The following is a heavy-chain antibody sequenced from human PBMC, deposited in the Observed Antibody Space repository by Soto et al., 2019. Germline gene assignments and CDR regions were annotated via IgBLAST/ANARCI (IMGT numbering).Heavy chain of an antibody. CDR1: GGSFSGHY. CDR2: INHSGST. CDR3: ARRLRFLEWYKDWWFAP. J-gene: IGHJ5*02. D-gene: IGHD3-3*01. V-gene: IGHV4-34*01. Sequence: SETLSLTCAVYGGSFSGHYWSWIRQPPGKGLEWIGEINHSGSTNYNPSLKSRVTISVDTSKNQFSLKLSSVTAADTAVYYCARRLRFLEWYKDWWFAPWGQGTLVTVSS.